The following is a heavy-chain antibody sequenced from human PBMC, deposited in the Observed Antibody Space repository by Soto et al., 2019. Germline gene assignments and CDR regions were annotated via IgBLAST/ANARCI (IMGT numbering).Heavy chain of an antibody. CDR2: ISNDGSKE. Sequence: QVQLVESGGGVARPGRSLRLSCAASGFNFGHYAMHWVRQAPGKGLEWVAVISNDGSKENYADSVKGRFTISRDNSKNMLSLQMNSLRPDDTAVFYCARWEYYYDTVGYSPVFDYWGEGTLVTVSS. CDR3: ARWEYYYDTVGYSPVFDY. D-gene: IGHD3-22*01. V-gene: IGHV3-30-3*01. CDR1: GFNFGHYA. J-gene: IGHJ4*02.